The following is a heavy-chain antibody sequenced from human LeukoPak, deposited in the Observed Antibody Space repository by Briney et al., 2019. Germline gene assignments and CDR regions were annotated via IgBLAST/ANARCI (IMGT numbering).Heavy chain of an antibody. Sequence: SETLSLTCTVSGGSISSYYWSWIRQPAGKGLEWIGRIYTSGSTNYNPSLKSRVTISVDSSKNQFSLKLSSVTVADTAVYFCTRSSPAAGRPDAFDIWGQGTMVTVSS. CDR3: TRSSPAAGRPDAFDI. CDR1: GGSISSYY. CDR2: IYTSGST. V-gene: IGHV4-4*07. D-gene: IGHD2-2*01. J-gene: IGHJ3*02.